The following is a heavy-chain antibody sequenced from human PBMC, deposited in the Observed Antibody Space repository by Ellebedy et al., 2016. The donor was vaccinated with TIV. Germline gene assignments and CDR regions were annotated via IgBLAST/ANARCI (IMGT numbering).Heavy chain of an antibody. CDR1: GYTFTGYY. Sequence: AASVKVSCKASGYTFTGYYIHWVRPAPGQGLEWMGLINPKNGGTNYAQKFQGRVTMTRDTSISTAYMELSWLRSDDTAVYYCARDGACGGDCYWDNYWGQGSLVTVSS. J-gene: IGHJ4*02. V-gene: IGHV1-2*02. CDR2: INPKNGGT. CDR3: ARDGACGGDCYWDNY. D-gene: IGHD2-21*02.